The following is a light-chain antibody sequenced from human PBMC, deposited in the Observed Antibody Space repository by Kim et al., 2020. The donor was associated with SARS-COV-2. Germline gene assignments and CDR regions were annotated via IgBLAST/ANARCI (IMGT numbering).Light chain of an antibody. Sequence: ASVEDSVTITCRASQGISNYLAWYQQKPGKVPKLLIYAASTLQSGVPSRFSGSGSGTDFTLTISSLQPEDVATYYCQKYNSAPPTFGQGTKVDIK. CDR2: AAS. CDR3: QKYNSAPPT. J-gene: IGKJ1*01. CDR1: QGISNY. V-gene: IGKV1-27*01.